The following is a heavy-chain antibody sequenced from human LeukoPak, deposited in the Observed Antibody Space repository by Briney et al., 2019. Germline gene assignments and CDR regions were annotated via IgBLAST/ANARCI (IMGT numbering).Heavy chain of an antibody. CDR2: IKPDGST. V-gene: IGHV3-74*01. Sequence: GSLRLSCAASGFTFSSHWMHWVRQAPGKGLVWVSRIKPDGSTYYADSVKGRFTISRDNAKNSLYLQMNSLRAEDTAVYYCARTPRRSSTSFDYWGQGTLVTVSS. CDR1: GFTFSSHW. D-gene: IGHD2-2*01. CDR3: ARTPRRSSTSFDY. J-gene: IGHJ4*02.